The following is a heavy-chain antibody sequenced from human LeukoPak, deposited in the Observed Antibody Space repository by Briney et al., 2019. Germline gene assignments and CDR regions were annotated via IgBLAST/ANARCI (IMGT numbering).Heavy chain of an antibody. CDR2: ISLSGGTS. D-gene: IGHD1-26*01. Sequence: LAGGSLRLSCAASGFTFSNYAMSWVRQAPGKGLEWVSSISLSGGTSDYAASVKGRFTISRDNSKNTLYLQLNSLRAEDTAIYYCAKGLGCSGSYPYDYWGQGTLVTVSS. CDR1: GFTFSNYA. V-gene: IGHV3-23*01. J-gene: IGHJ4*02. CDR3: AKGLGCSGSYPYDY.